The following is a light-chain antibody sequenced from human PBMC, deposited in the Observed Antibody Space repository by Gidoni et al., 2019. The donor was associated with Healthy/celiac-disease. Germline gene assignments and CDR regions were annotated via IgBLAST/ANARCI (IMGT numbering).Light chain of an antibody. V-gene: IGKV3-15*01. Sequence: EIVMTQSPATLSVSPGERATLSCRASQSVSSNLAWYHQKPGQAPRLLIYGASTRATGIPARFSGSGSGTEFTLTISSLPSEDFAVYYCQQYNNWPLLTFGGGTKVEIK. J-gene: IGKJ4*01. CDR3: QQYNNWPLLT. CDR1: QSVSSN. CDR2: GAS.